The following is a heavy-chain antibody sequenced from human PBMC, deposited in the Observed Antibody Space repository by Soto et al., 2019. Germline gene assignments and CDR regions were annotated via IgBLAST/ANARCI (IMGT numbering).Heavy chain of an antibody. V-gene: IGHV3-33*01. J-gene: IGHJ4*02. Sequence: QVQLVESGGGVVQPGRSLRLSCAVSGFTFSSYGIHWVRQAPGKGLEWVAFIWYDGTNENYADSVKGRFTISRDNSKNTVYLQMNSRRAEDTAVYYCAREMDGYWGQGTLVIVSS. CDR2: IWYDGTNE. CDR3: AREMDGY. CDR1: GFTFSSYG.